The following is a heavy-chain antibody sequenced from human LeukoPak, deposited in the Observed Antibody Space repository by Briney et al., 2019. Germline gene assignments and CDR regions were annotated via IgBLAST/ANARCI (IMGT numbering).Heavy chain of an antibody. V-gene: IGHV1-24*01. Sequence: ASVKVSCKVSGYTLTELSMHWVRQAPGQGLEWMGGFDPEDGETIYAQKFQGRVTMTEDTSTDTAYMELSSLRSEDTAVYYCATEYRYSGSYSDFDYWGQGTLVTVSS. CDR2: FDPEDGET. D-gene: IGHD1-26*01. CDR1: GYTLTELS. J-gene: IGHJ4*02. CDR3: ATEYRYSGSYSDFDY.